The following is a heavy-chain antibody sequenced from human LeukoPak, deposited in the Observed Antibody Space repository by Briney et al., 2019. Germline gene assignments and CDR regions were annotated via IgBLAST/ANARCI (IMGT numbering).Heavy chain of an antibody. CDR3: AKEVADAFAI. CDR1: GFTFSSYA. J-gene: IGHJ3*02. V-gene: IGHV3-33*06. CDR2: IWYDGSNK. D-gene: IGHD5-12*01. Sequence: PGRSLRLSCAASGFTFSSYAMHWVRQAPGKGLEWVAVIWYDGSNKYYADSVKGRFTISRDHSKNTLYLQMNSLRPEDTAVHYCAKEVADAFAIWGQGTMVTVSS.